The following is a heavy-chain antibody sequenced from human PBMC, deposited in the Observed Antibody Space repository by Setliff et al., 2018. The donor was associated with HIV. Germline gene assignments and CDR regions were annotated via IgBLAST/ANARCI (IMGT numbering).Heavy chain of an antibody. Sequence: GESLKISCKGSGYSFTSYWIGWVRQMPGKGLEWMGIIYPGDSDTRYSPSFQGRVTISADKSISTAYLQWGSLKASDTAMYYCARRMWQQDSKFMYYFDYWGQGTLVTVSS. CDR1: GYSFTSYW. CDR2: IYPGDSDT. CDR3: ARRMWQQDSKFMYYFDY. D-gene: IGHD6-13*01. J-gene: IGHJ4*02. V-gene: IGHV5-51*01.